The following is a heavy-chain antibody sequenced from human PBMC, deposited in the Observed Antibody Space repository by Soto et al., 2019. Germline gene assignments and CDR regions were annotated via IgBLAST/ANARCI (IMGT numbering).Heavy chain of an antibody. Sequence: PGGSLRLSCAASGFTFSSYSMNWVRQAPGKGLEWVSSISSSSSYIYYADSVKGRFTISRDNAKNSLYLQMNSLRAEDTAVYYCAGDRVGGPGKTYGMDVWGQGTTVTVSS. V-gene: IGHV3-21*01. CDR1: GFTFSSYS. D-gene: IGHD2-15*01. CDR3: AGDRVGGPGKTYGMDV. J-gene: IGHJ6*02. CDR2: ISSSSSYI.